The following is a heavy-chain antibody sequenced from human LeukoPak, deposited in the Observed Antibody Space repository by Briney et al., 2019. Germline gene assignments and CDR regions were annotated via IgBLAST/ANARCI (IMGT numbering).Heavy chain of an antibody. D-gene: IGHD3-10*01. CDR1: GFTFSSYA. V-gene: IGHV3-23*01. J-gene: IGHJ6*03. Sequence: GGSLRLSCAASGFTFSSYAMSWVRQAPGKGLEWVSAISGSGGSTYYADSVKGRFTISRDNSKNTLYLQMNSLRAEDTAVYYCAKDGSPMVRGVRGNYMDVWGKGTTVTISS. CDR3: AKDGSPMVRGVRGNYMDV. CDR2: ISGSGGST.